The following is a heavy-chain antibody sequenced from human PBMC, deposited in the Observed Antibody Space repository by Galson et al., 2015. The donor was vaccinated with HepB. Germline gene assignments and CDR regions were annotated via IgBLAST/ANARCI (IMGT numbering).Heavy chain of an antibody. J-gene: IGHJ4*02. CDR2: ITRSSTYI. CDR3: ARDGLEGGYYFDY. CDR1: GFTFSSYN. Sequence: SLRLSCAASGFTFSSYNMNWVRQAPGKGLEWVSCITRSSTYIYYADSVKGRFTISRDDAKNSLSLQMNSLRGEDTAIYYCARDGLEGGYYFDYWGQGTLVTVSS. D-gene: IGHD5-12*01. V-gene: IGHV3-21*01.